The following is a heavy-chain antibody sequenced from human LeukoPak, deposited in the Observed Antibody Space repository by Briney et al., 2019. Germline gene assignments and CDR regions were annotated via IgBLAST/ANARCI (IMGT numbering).Heavy chain of an antibody. V-gene: IGHV4-59*06. J-gene: IGHJ4*02. CDR1: GGSISSDY. CDR3: ARERYYYDSSGYGEFDY. Sequence: ASETLSLTCTVSGGSISSDYWSWIRQPPGKGLEWIGYTYYSGSTYYNPSLKSRVTISVDTSKNQFSLKLSSETAADTAVYYCARERYYYDSSGYGEFDYWGQGTLVTVSS. CDR2: TYYSGST. D-gene: IGHD3-22*01.